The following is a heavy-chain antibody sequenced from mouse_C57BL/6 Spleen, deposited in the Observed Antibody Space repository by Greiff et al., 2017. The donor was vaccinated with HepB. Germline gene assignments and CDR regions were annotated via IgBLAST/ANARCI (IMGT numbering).Heavy chain of an antibody. J-gene: IGHJ2*01. D-gene: IGHD1-1*01. CDR1: GYTFTSYW. Sequence: QVHVKQPGTELVKPGASVKLSCKASGYTFTSYWMHWVKQRPGQGLEWIGNINPSNGGTNYNEKFKSKATLTVDKSSSTAYMQLSSLTSEDSAVYYCARDYGSSYYYFDYWGQGTTLAVSS. CDR2: INPSNGGT. V-gene: IGHV1-53*01. CDR3: ARDYGSSYYYFDY.